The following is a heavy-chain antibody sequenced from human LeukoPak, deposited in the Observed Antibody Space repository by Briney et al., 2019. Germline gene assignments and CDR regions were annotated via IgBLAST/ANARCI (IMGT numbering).Heavy chain of an antibody. J-gene: IGHJ5*02. CDR1: GFTFNNYA. D-gene: IGHD3-10*01. CDR3: AEGVGQWFGENKWFDP. Sequence: GGSLRLSCAASGFTFNNYAMSWVRQAPGKGLEWVSAISGSGGSTYYADSVKGRFTISRDISKNTLYLQMNSLRAEDTSVYYCAEGVGQWFGENKWFDPWGQGTPVTVS. V-gene: IGHV3-23*01. CDR2: ISGSGGST.